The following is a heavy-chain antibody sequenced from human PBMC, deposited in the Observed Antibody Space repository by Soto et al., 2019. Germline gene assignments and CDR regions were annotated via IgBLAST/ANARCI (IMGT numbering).Heavy chain of an antibody. V-gene: IGHV4-30-2*01. CDR3: ARLPDY. Sequence: QLQLQESGSGLVKPSQTLSLTCAVSGGSISSGGYSWSWTRQPPGKGLEWIGYIYHSGSTYYNPSXXSXNSQSLDTSQNHFSLKRSSVTAAATAVYYCARLPDYWGQGTRVTVSS. J-gene: IGHJ4*02. CDR2: IYHSGST. D-gene: IGHD2-2*01. CDR1: GGSISSGGYS.